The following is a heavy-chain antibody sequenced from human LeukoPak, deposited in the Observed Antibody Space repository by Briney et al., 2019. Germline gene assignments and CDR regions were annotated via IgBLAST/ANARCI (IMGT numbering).Heavy chain of an antibody. Sequence: GRSLRLSCAASGFTFSSYGMHWVRQAPGKGLEWVAVISYDGSNKYYADSVKGRFTISRDNSKNTLYLQMNSLRAEDTAVYYCARGNLGDTFWSGYPFYFDYWGQGTLVTVSS. CDR3: ARGNLGDTFWSGYPFYFDY. D-gene: IGHD3-3*01. V-gene: IGHV3-30*03. CDR2: ISYDGSNK. CDR1: GFTFSSYG. J-gene: IGHJ4*02.